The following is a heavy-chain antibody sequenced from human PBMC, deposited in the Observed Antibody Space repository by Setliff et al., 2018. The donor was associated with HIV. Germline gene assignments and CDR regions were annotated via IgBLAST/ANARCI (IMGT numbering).Heavy chain of an antibody. D-gene: IGHD3-3*01. J-gene: IGHJ6*03. V-gene: IGHV3-21*01. Sequence: GESLRLSCAAFGFTFSNYNMNWVRQAPGKGLEWVASISSSSGYIYYGDPVKGRFTISRDNAKTSVSLQMDSLTAEDTAVYFCTRAYLGVVVAQYLMDVWGKGTTVTVSS. CDR3: TRAYLGVVVAQYLMDV. CDR1: GFTFSNYN. CDR2: ISSSSGYI.